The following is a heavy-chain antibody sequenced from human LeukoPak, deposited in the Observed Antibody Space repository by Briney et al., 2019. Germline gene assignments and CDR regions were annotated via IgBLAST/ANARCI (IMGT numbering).Heavy chain of an antibody. D-gene: IGHD3-16*01. V-gene: IGHV3-23*01. CDR1: GFTFSSYA. Sequence: GGSLRLSCAASGFTFSSYAMSWVRQAPGKGLEWVSAISGSGGSTYYADSVKGRSTISRDNSKNTLYLQMNSLRVEDTAVYYCAKGLRASPANWFDPWGQGTLVTVSS. CDR3: AKGLRASPANWFDP. CDR2: ISGSGGST. J-gene: IGHJ5*02.